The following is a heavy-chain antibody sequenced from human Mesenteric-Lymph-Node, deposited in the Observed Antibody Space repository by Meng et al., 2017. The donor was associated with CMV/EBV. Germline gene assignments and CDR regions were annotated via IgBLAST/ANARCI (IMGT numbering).Heavy chain of an antibody. CDR1: GSITSSSYY. CDR3: ATEGCSSTRCYGFFDY. CDR2: IYYGGST. J-gene: IGHJ4*02. D-gene: IGHD2-2*01. V-gene: IGHV4-39*07. Sequence: GSITSSSYYWGWIRQPPGKGLEWIGSIYYGGSTYHNPSLKSRVTISVDTSKNEFSLKLSSVTAADTAVYYCATEGCSSTRCYGFFDYWGQGTLVTVSS.